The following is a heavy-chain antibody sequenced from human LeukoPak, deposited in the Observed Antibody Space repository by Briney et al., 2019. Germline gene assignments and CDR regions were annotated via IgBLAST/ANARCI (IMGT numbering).Heavy chain of an antibody. V-gene: IGHV5-51*01. CDR2: IYPDDSDT. D-gene: IGHD3-10*01. CDR3: ARGAYGSGSSYNYYGMDV. Sequence: GESLKISCKGSGYSFGNRWIGWVRQMPGKSLEGKGVIYPDDSDTIYSPSFEGQVTISADQSISPAYLQWSSLTASDTAMYYCARGAYGSGSSYNYYGMDVWGQGTTVTVSS. CDR1: GYSFGNRW. J-gene: IGHJ6*02.